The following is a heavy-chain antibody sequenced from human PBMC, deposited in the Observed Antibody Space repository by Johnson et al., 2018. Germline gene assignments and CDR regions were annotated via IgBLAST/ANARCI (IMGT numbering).Heavy chain of an antibody. CDR2: ISSSSSYI. V-gene: IGHV3-21*01. CDR1: GFTFSSYS. J-gene: IGHJ3*02. Sequence: EVQLVESGGGLVKPGGSLRLSCAASGFTFSSYSMNWVRQAPGKGLEWVSSISSSSSYIYYADSVKGRFTISRDNAKNSLYLQMTSLRAEDTAVYYCASPPYGGNDAFDIWGQGTMVTVSS. D-gene: IGHD4-23*01. CDR3: ASPPYGGNDAFDI.